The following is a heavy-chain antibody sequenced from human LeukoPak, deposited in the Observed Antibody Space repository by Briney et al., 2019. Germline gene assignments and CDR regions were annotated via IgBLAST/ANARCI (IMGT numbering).Heavy chain of an antibody. CDR1: GGSISSSSYY. CDR2: IYYSGST. J-gene: IGHJ4*02. CDR3: ARRSPVAGTNNDY. D-gene: IGHD6-19*01. V-gene: IGHV4-39*01. Sequence: PSETLSLTCTVSGGSISSSSYYWGWIRQPPGKGLEWIGSIYYSGSTYYNPSLKSRVTISVDTSKNQFSLKLSSVTAADTAVYYCARRSPVAGTNNDYWGQGTLVTVSS.